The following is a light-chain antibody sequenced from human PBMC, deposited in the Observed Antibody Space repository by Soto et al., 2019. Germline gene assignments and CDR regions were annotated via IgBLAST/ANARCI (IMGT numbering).Light chain of an antibody. CDR2: AAS. Sequence: DLQITESPYSLSAYARYRVNITCRASQGISNYLAWYQQKPGKVPKLLIYAASTLQSGVPSRFSGSGSGTEFALTISSLQPEDVATYYCQKYKSAPNTFGQGTKV. CDR1: QGISNY. CDR3: QKYKSAPNT. V-gene: IGKV1-27*01. J-gene: IGKJ1*01.